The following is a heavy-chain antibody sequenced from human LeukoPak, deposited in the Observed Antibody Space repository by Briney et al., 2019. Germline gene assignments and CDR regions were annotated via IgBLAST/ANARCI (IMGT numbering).Heavy chain of an antibody. J-gene: IGHJ4*02. D-gene: IGHD3-10*01. CDR1: GDSVSSNSAA. CDR2: TYYRSEWYN. Sequence: SQTLSLTCDISGDSVSSNSAAWNWIRQSPSRGLEWPGRTYYRSEWYNDYSVSVKSRITINPDTPKNQFSLQLNSVTPEDTAVYYCARGGYYGSGSFYSTQTSVFDYWGQGTLVTVSS. V-gene: IGHV6-1*01. CDR3: ARGGYYGSGSFYSTQTSVFDY.